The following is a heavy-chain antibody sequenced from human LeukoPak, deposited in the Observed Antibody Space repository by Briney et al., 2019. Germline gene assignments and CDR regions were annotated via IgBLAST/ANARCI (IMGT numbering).Heavy chain of an antibody. CDR1: GGSLSGYY. Sequence: PSETLSLTYAVYGGSLSGYYWSWIRQPPGKGLEWIGEINHSGSTNYSPPLKSRVTISVDTSKNQFSLKVNSVTAADTAVYYCARGYYYDTSAYFDYWGQGTLITVSS. D-gene: IGHD3-22*01. J-gene: IGHJ4*02. V-gene: IGHV4-34*01. CDR2: INHSGST. CDR3: ARGYYYDTSAYFDY.